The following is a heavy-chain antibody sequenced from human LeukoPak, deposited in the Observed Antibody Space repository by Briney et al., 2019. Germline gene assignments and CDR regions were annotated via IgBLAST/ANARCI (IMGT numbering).Heavy chain of an antibody. CDR3: ARGGYSNSVRNGGWFDP. CDR1: GYSISSGYY. CDR2: IYHSGST. J-gene: IGHJ5*02. Sequence: SETLFLTCTVSGYSISSGYYWGWIRQPPGKGLEWIGSIYHSGSTYYNPSLKSRVTISVDTSKNQFSLKLNSVTAADTAVYYCARGGYSNSVRNGGWFDPWGQGTLVTVSS. V-gene: IGHV4-38-2*02. D-gene: IGHD4-11*01.